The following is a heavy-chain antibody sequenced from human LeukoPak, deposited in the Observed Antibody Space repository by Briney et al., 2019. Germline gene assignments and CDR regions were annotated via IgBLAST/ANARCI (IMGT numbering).Heavy chain of an antibody. D-gene: IGHD6-13*01. Sequence: GGSLRLSCAASGFTFSSYSMNWVRQAPGKGLEWVSSISSSSSYTNYADSVKGRFTISRDNAKNSLYLQMNSLRAEDTAVYYCAREGSSSWYVYYYYGMDVWGQGTTVTVSS. V-gene: IGHV3-21*01. J-gene: IGHJ6*02. CDR3: AREGSSSWYVYYYYGMDV. CDR2: ISSSSSYT. CDR1: GFTFSSYS.